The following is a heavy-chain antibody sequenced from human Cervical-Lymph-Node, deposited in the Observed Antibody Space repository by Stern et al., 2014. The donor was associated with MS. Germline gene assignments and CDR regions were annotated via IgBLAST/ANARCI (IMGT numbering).Heavy chain of an antibody. D-gene: IGHD6-13*01. CDR2: VYYSGST. V-gene: IGHV4-61*01. CDR3: ARDMGSSRWQGIFDD. CDR1: GGSVITGTYY. Sequence: QVQLQESGPGLVKPSETLSLTCTVSGGSVITGTYYWTWIRQSPGKGLDWIGYVYYSGSTKYNPSLKSRVTISLDTSENQFSLKLSSVTAADTAVYYCARDMGSSRWQGIFDDWGQGTLVTVSS. J-gene: IGHJ4*02.